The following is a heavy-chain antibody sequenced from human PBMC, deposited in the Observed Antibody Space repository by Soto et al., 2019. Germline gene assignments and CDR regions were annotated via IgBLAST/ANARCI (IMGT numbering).Heavy chain of an antibody. V-gene: IGHV4-59*01. CDR2: IYYSGST. D-gene: IGHD2-2*01. Sequence: SETLSLTCTVSCGSISSYYWSWIRQPPGKGLEWIGYIYYSGSTNYNPSLKSRVTISVDTSKNPFSLKLSSVTAADTAVYYCARVGTRDCSSTSCYSDDAFDIGGQGTMVTVSS. CDR3: ARVGTRDCSSTSCYSDDAFDI. CDR1: CGSISSYY. J-gene: IGHJ3*02.